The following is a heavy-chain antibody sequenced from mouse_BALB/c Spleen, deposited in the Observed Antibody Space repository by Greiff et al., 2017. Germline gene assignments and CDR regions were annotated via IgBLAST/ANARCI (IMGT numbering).Heavy chain of an antibody. CDR1: GYAFTNYL. V-gene: IGHV1-54*01. D-gene: IGHD2-4*01. J-gene: IGHJ4*01. CDR2: INPGSGGT. Sequence: QVQLQQSGAELVRPGTSVKVSCKASGYAFTNYLIEWVKQRPGQGLEWIGVINPGSGGTNYNEKLKGKATLTADKSSSTAYMQLSSLTSDDSEVYFCARWYDYERGYAMDYWGQGTSVTVSS. CDR3: ARWYDYERGYAMDY.